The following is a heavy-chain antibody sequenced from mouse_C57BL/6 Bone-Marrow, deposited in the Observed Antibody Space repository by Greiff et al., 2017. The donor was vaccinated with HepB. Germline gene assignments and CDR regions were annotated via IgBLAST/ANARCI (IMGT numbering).Heavy chain of an antibody. CDR1: GYTFTSYW. Sequence: QVQLQQPGAELVKPGASVKMSCKASGYTFTSYWITWVKQRPGQGLEWIGDIYPGSGSTNYNEKFKSKATLTVDTSSSTAYMQLSSLTSGDSAVYYCATLYYGSSYGYFDYWGQGTTLTVSS. CDR3: ATLYYGSSYGYFDY. CDR2: IYPGSGST. V-gene: IGHV1-55*01. J-gene: IGHJ2*01. D-gene: IGHD1-1*01.